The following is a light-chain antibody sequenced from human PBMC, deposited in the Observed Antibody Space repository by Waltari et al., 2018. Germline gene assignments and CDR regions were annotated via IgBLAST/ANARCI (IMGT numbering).Light chain of an antibody. J-gene: IGLJ2*01. CDR2: EVS. Sequence: HSALTQPASVSGSPGQSITISCTGTSSYVGGYNYVSCYQQHPGKAPKHMIYEVSNRPSGVSNRFSGSKSGNTASLTIAGLQAEDEADYYCSSYTSSSTVVFGGGTKLTVL. V-gene: IGLV2-14*01. CDR1: SSYVGGYNY. CDR3: SSYTSSSTVV.